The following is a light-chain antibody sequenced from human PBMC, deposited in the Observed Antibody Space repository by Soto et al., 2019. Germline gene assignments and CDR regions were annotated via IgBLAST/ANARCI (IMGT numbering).Light chain of an antibody. Sequence: DIQMTQSPSTLSASVGDRVTITCRASQSIDDWLAWYQQKTGKAPKLLIYMASNLHSGVPSRFSGSGFGTEFALTISSLQPDDFATNYCQLYNNYSWAFGQGTKVEIK. J-gene: IGKJ1*01. V-gene: IGKV1-5*03. CDR3: QLYNNYSWA. CDR2: MAS. CDR1: QSIDDW.